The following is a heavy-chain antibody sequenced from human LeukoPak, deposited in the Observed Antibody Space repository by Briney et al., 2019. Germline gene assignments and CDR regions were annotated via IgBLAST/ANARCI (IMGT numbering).Heavy chain of an antibody. CDR1: GGSISSYY. D-gene: IGHD1-26*01. CDR3: ARMIVGATID. Sequence: SETLSLTCTVSGGSISSYYWSWIRQPPGKGLEWIGYIYYSGSTNYNPSLKSRVTISVDTSKNQFSLKLSSVTAADTAVYYCARMIVGATIDWGQGTLVTVSS. J-gene: IGHJ4*02. CDR2: IYYSGST. V-gene: IGHV4-59*12.